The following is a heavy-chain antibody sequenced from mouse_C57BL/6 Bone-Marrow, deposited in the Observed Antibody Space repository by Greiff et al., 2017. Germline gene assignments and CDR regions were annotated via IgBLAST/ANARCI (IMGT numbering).Heavy chain of an antibody. CDR3: TGDSKRRYYAMEY. CDR1: GFSLTSYG. CDR2: IWSDGST. J-gene: IGHJ4*01. D-gene: IGHD2-5*01. V-gene: IGHV2-6*03. Sequence: VQLQESGPGLVAPSPSLSITCTVSGFSLTSYGVHWVRQPPGKGLEWLVVIWSDGSTTYNSALKSRLTISNENSKTQVFLKMNSLQTDDTAMYYCTGDSKRRYYAMEYWGQGTSVTVS.